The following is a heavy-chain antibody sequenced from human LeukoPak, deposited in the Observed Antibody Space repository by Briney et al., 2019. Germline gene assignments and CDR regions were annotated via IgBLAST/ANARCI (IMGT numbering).Heavy chain of an antibody. J-gene: IGHJ4*02. D-gene: IGHD2-2*01. V-gene: IGHV3-23*01. CDR3: AKQYQRSYYFDY. CDR2: ISGSGGST. CDR1: GFIFSSYA. Sequence: PGGSLRLSCAASGFIFSSYAMSWVRQAPGKGLEWVSAISGSGGSTYYADSVKGRFTISRDNSKNTLYLQMNSLRAEDTAVYYCAKQYQRSYYFDYWGQGTLVTVSS.